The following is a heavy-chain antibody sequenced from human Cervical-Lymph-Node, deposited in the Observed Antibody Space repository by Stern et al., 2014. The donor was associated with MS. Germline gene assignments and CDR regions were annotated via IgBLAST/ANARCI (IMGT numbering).Heavy chain of an antibody. CDR1: NASLNSGAYY. D-gene: IGHD3-22*01. CDR2: IYYSGST. J-gene: IGHJ4*02. Sequence: QVQLQESGPRLVKPSQTLSLTCTVSNASLNSGAYYWSWIRQHPGKGLEWIGYIYYSGSTNYNPSLKSRVAMSVDTSKNQFSLKLTSVTAADTAVYYCARVGGGGYQIYWGQGTLVTVSS. V-gene: IGHV4-31*03. CDR3: ARVGGGGYQIY.